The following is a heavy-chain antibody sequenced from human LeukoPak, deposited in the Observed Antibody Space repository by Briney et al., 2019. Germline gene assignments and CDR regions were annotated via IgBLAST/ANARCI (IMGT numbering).Heavy chain of an antibody. J-gene: IGHJ4*02. CDR2: ISSSSSTI. D-gene: IGHD3-3*01. V-gene: IGHV3-48*01. Sequence: GGSLRLSCAASGFTFSIYSMSWFRQAPGKGLEWVSYISSSSSTISYADSVKGRFTISRDNAENSLYLQMNSLRAEDTAVYYCARAGDFSFKDWGQGTLVTVSS. CDR1: GFTFSIYS. CDR3: ARAGDFSFKD.